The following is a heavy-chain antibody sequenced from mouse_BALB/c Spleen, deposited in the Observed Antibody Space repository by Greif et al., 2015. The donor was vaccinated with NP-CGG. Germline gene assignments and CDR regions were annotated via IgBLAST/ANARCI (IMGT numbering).Heavy chain of an antibody. CDR1: GYSITSDYA. CDR2: ISYSGST. V-gene: IGHV3-2*02. D-gene: IGHD6-1*01. Sequence: EVKLQESGPGLVKPSQSLSLTCTVTGYSITSDYAWNWIRQFPGNKLEWMGYISYSGSTSYNPSLKSRISITRDTSKNQFFLQLDSVTTEDTATYYCARVQVGAMDYWGQGTSVTVSS. CDR3: ARVQVGAMDY. J-gene: IGHJ4*01.